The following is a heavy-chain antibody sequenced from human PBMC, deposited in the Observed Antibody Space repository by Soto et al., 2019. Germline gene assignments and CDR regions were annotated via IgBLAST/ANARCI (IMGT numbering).Heavy chain of an antibody. Sequence: EVQLVESGGGLVQPGGSLRLSCAASGFIFSDYYMDWVRQAPGKGLEWVGRTRNKANSYSTEYAASVKGRFTISRDDSKYSLYLQMISLKTEDTAMYYCASPSAGYWGQGTLVTVSS. CDR1: GFIFSDYY. CDR2: TRNKANSYST. CDR3: ASPSAGY. J-gene: IGHJ4*02. V-gene: IGHV3-72*01.